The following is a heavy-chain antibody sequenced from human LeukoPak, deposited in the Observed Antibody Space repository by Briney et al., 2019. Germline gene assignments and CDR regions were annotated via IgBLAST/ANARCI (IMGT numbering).Heavy chain of an antibody. J-gene: IGHJ3*02. V-gene: IGHV3-21*01. CDR3: ARGRLANDAFDI. Sequence: GGSLRLSCAASGFTFSSYSMNWVRQAPGKGLEWVSSISSSSSYIYYADSVKGRFTISRDNAKNSLYLQMNSLRAEDSAVHYCARGRLANDAFDIWGQGTMVTVSS. CDR2: ISSSSSYI. CDR1: GFTFSSYS.